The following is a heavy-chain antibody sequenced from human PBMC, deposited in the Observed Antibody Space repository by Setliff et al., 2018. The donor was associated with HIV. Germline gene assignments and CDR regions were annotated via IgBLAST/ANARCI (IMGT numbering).Heavy chain of an antibody. CDR3: TTGQPAAMPGPSYAFDI. V-gene: IGHV3-23*01. CDR2: ISNSESGGRT. CDR1: GFTFSSYA. Sequence: GSLRLSCAGSGFTFSSYAMTWVRQAPGKGLEWVSGISNSESGGRTFYADSVKGRFTISRDNSKNTLYMQMSSLRAEDTAVYYCTTGQPAAMPGPSYAFDIWGQGTMGTV. D-gene: IGHD2-2*01. J-gene: IGHJ3*02.